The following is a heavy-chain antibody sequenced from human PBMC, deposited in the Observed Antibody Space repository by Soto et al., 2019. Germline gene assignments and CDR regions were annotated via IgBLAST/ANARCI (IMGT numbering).Heavy chain of an antibody. D-gene: IGHD6-19*01. CDR2: ISTGGNTI. V-gene: IGHV3-48*03. J-gene: IGHJ4*02. CDR1: AFSFTSDE. CDR3: VRDRYSSGWFGDF. Sequence: GGSLRLSCAVSAFSFTSDEMNWVRQAPGKGLEWVAYISTGGNTIYYADSVKGRFTISRDNAKNSLYLQMNSLRVEDTAVYYCVRDRYSSGWFGDFWGQGTPVTVSS.